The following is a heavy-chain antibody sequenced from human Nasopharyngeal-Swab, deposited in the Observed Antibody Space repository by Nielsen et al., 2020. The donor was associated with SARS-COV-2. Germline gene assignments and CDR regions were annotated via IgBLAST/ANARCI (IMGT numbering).Heavy chain of an antibody. V-gene: IGHV3-21*01. CDR2: ISHTGSDI. J-gene: IGHJ4*02. CDR1: GFIFSTYN. D-gene: IGHD3-10*01. Sequence: GSLRLSCVGSGFIFSTYNLNWVRQAPGKGLEWVSSISHTGSDIYYADSVKGRFTISRDNAKNSVYLQMNSLRAEDTAVYYCARGFGSGRHWGQGTLVTVSS. CDR3: ARGFGSGRH.